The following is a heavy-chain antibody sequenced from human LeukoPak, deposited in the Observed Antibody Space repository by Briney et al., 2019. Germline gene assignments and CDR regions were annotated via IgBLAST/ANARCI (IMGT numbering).Heavy chain of an antibody. CDR2: IYYSGST. J-gene: IGHJ4*02. CDR1: GGSISSGDYY. D-gene: IGHD3-10*01. Sequence: SETLSLTCTVSGGSISSGDYYWSWIRQPPGKGLEWIGYIYYSGSTYYNPSLKSRVTISVDTSKNQFSLKLSSVTAADTAVYYCARLLTRYYGSGSHRGVFHYWGQGTLVTVSS. V-gene: IGHV4-30-4*01. CDR3: ARLLTRYYGSGSHRGVFHY.